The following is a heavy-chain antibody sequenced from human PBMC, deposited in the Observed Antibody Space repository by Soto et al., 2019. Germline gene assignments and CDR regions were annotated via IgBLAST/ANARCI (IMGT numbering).Heavy chain of an antibody. J-gene: IGHJ5*02. CDR2: IYYSGST. CDR1: GGSISSSSYY. CDR3: ARGFPNNWFDP. V-gene: IGHV4-39*01. Sequence: LTCTVSGGSISSSSYYWGWIRQPPGKGLEWIGSIYYSGSTYYNPSLKSRVTISVDTSRNQFSLKLSSVTAADTAVYYCARGFPNNWFDPWGQGTLVTVSS. D-gene: IGHD2-21*01.